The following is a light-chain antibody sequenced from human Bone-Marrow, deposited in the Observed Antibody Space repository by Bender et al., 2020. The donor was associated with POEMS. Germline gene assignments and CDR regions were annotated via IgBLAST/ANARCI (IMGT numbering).Light chain of an antibody. CDR3: SSYTSSATL. J-gene: IGLJ1*01. Sequence: QSALTQPASVSGSPGQSITISCTGTSSDVGGYNFVSWYQQHPGKAPKLIIYEVSDRPSGVSNRFSGSKSGNTASLIISGLQAEDEADYYCSSYTSSATLFGTGTKVTVL. CDR1: SSDVGGYNF. CDR2: EVS. V-gene: IGLV2-14*01.